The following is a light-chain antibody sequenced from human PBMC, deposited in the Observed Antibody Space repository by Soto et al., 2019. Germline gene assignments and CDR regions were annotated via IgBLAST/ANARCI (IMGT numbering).Light chain of an antibody. Sequence: DVVLSQSPLSLTVPLGQPASISCRSSQSLVYGDRNTYLNWFHQRPGQSPRRLIYRVSNRDSGVPDRFSGSGSGTDFTLKINRVEAEDVGLYYCMQGTFWPYTFGQGTKLEIK. CDR1: QSLVYGDRNTY. CDR3: MQGTFWPYT. J-gene: IGKJ2*01. CDR2: RVS. V-gene: IGKV2-30*01.